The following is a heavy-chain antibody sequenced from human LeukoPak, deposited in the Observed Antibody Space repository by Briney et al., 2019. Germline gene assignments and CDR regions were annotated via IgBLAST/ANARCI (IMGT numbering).Heavy chain of an antibody. CDR1: GFTFSSYA. CDR2: ISSNGGST. CDR3: ARAPGYYFDY. J-gene: IGHJ4*02. D-gene: IGHD3-9*01. Sequence: PGGSLRLSCAASGFTFSSYAMHWVRQAPGKGLEYVSAISSNGGSTYYANSVKGRFTISRVNSKNTLYLQMGSLRAEDMAVYYCARAPGYYFDYWGQGTLVTVSS. V-gene: IGHV3-64*01.